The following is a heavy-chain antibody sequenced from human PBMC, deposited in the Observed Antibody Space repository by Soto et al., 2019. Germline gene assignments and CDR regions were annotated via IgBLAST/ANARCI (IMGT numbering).Heavy chain of an antibody. D-gene: IGHD6-13*01. J-gene: IGHJ4*02. CDR1: GFTFRTYA. CDR2: ISDSVGDT. Sequence: GGSLRLCCEASGFTFRTYAMTRVRQVPGKGLEWLSGISDSVGDTYYADSVKGRFTISRDNAENTLFLQMNSLRVEDTAGYYCAKGRVSDCWGQGTLVTVSS. V-gene: IGHV3-23*01. CDR3: AKGRVSDC.